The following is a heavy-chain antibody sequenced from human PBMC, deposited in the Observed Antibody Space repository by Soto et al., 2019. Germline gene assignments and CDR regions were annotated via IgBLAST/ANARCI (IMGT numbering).Heavy chain of an antibody. V-gene: IGHV4-61*01. CDR2: IYYSGST. CDR1: GGSVSSGSYY. D-gene: IGHD1-26*01. CDR3: ARDSGSYHNWFDP. Sequence: PSETLSLTCTVSGGSVSSGSYYWSWIRQPPGKGLEWIGYIYYSGSTNYNPSLKSRVTISVDTSKNQFSLKLSSVTAADTAVYYCARDSGSYHNWFDPWGQGTLVTVSS. J-gene: IGHJ5*02.